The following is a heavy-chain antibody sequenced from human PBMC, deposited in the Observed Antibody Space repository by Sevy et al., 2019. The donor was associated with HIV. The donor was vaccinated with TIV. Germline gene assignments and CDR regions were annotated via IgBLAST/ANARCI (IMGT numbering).Heavy chain of an antibody. D-gene: IGHD2-2*01. CDR1: GFTFSSYW. Sequence: GGSLRLSCAASGFTFSSYWMSWVRQAPGKGLEWVAHIKRDATEKYYVDSVKGRFTISRDNAKNSLYLQMNSLRAEDAAVYYCARDCSSSSCLWGMDVWGQGTTVTVSS. V-gene: IGHV3-7*03. J-gene: IGHJ6*02. CDR3: ARDCSSSSCLWGMDV. CDR2: IKRDATEK.